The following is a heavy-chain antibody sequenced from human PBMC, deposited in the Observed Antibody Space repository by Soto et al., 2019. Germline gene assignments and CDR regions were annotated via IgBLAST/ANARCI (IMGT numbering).Heavy chain of an antibody. CDR1: GFTFSSYW. D-gene: IGHD1-26*01. CDR2: INSDGSST. CDR3: AREYHAGATDYYYYGMDV. J-gene: IGHJ6*02. V-gene: IGHV3-74*01. Sequence: GGSLRLSCAASGFTFSSYWMHWVRQAPGKGLVWVSRINSDGSSTSYADSVKGRFTISRDNAKNTLYLQMNSLRAEDTAVYYCAREYHAGATDYYYYGMDVWGQGTTVTVTS.